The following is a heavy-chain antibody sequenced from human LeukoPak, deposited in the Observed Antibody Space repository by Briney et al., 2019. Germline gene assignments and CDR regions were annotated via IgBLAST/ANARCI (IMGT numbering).Heavy chain of an antibody. V-gene: IGHV3-30*18. Sequence: GGSLRLSCAASGFTFSSYAMSWVRQAPGKGLEWVAVISYDGSNKYYADSVKGRFTISRDNSKNTLYLQMNSLRAEDTAVYYCAKDLSGSHTYWGQGTLVTVSS. CDR2: ISYDGSNK. D-gene: IGHD1-26*01. J-gene: IGHJ4*02. CDR3: AKDLSGSHTY. CDR1: GFTFSSYA.